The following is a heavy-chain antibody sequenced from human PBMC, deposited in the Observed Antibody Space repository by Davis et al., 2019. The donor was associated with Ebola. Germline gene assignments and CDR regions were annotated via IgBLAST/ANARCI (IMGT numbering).Heavy chain of an antibody. CDR3: ARNDYDFWSGYYTGNWFDP. V-gene: IGHV4-59*01. D-gene: IGHD3-3*01. J-gene: IGHJ5*02. Sequence: MPSETLSLTCTVSGGSISSYYWSWIRQPPGKGLEWIGYIYYSGSTNYNPSLKSRVTISVDTSKNQFSLKLSSVTAADTAVYYCARNDYDFWSGYYTGNWFDPWGQGTLVTVSS. CDR1: GGSISSYY. CDR2: IYYSGST.